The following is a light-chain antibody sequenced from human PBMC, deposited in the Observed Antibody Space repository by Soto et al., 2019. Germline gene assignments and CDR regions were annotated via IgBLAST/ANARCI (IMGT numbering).Light chain of an antibody. V-gene: IGKV3-11*01. Sequence: EIVLTQSPATVSLSPGKRATLSCRASQSVSSSLAWYQQKPGQAPRLLIYDASNRATGIPARFSGSGSGTDFTLTISSLEPEDFAVYYCQQRTNWPITFGQGTRLEIK. CDR1: QSVSSS. CDR3: QQRTNWPIT. CDR2: DAS. J-gene: IGKJ5*01.